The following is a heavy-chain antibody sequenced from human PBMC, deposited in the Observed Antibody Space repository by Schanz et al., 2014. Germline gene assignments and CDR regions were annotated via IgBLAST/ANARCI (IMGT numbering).Heavy chain of an antibody. J-gene: IGHJ4*02. CDR1: GYIFINSG. V-gene: IGHV1-18*01. CDR3: ARSAGRDFWSGYYTRFDY. CDR2: ISVYTGNT. Sequence: QIQLVQSGPEVKKPGATVKVSCKASGYIFINSGISWVRQAPGQGLEWMGWISVYTGNTKYGQNLQGRVTMTTDTSTSTVYMELRSLRSDDTAVYYCARSAGRDFWSGYYTRFDYWGQGTLVTVSS. D-gene: IGHD3-3*01.